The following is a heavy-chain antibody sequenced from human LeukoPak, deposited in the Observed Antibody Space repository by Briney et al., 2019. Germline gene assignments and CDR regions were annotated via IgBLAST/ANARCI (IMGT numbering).Heavy chain of an antibody. J-gene: IGHJ4*02. CDR2: VTGSGDST. Sequence: GGSLRFSCAASGFTFSSYAMSWVRQAPGKGLEWVSAVTGSGDSTYYADSVKGRFTISRDNSKNALYLQMNSLRAEDTALYYCAKVGSTLYSRYWGQGTLVTVSS. CDR3: AKVGSTLYSRY. D-gene: IGHD1-26*01. CDR1: GFTFSSYA. V-gene: IGHV3-23*01.